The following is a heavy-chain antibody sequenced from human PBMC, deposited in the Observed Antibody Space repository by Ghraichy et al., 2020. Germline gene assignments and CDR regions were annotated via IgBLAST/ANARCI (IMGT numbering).Heavy chain of an antibody. V-gene: IGHV4-30-2*01. Sequence: SQTLSLTCAASGGSINSDTYSWSWIRPPPGQGLEWIGYIYSSASTSYNSSLKGRVTISADGSKNQISMKLSSVTAADTAVYYCARAPYNDDGFYDDGFDTCGQGTKVTVSS. CDR3: ARAPYNDDGFYDDGFDT. CDR1: GGSINSDTYS. D-gene: IGHD3-22*01. J-gene: IGHJ3*02. CDR2: IYSSAST.